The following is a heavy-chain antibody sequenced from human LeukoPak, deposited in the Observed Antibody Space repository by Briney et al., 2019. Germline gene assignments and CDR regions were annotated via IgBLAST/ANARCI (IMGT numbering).Heavy chain of an antibody. D-gene: IGHD2/OR15-2a*01. CDR3: AKDRAWIEFYF. Sequence: GGSLRLSCAASGFTFSSYAMNWVRQAPGKGLAWVSGINNSGGSTYYADSVKGRFTISRDNSKNTLYLQMNSLRAEDTAVYYCAKDRAWIEFYFWGQGTLVTVSS. CDR1: GFTFSSYA. V-gene: IGHV3-23*01. J-gene: IGHJ4*02. CDR2: INNSGGST.